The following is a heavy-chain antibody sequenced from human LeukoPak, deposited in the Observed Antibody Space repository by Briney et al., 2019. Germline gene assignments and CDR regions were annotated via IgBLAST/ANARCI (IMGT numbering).Heavy chain of an antibody. D-gene: IGHD2-2*01. J-gene: IGHJ6*03. CDR3: ARRRYQLLGYYYYYYMDV. CDR2: INPNSGGT. CDR1: GYTFTGYY. V-gene: IGHV1-2*02. Sequence: ASVEVSCKASGYTFTGYYMHWVRQAPGQGLEWMGWINPNSGGTNYAQKFQGRVTMTRDTSISTAYMELSRLRSDDTAVYYCARRRYQLLGYYYYYYMDVWGKGTTVTVSS.